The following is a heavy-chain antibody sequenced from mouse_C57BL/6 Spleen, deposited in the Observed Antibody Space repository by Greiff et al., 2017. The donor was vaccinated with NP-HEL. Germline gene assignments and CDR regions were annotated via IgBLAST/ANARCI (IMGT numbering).Heavy chain of an antibody. Sequence: QVHVKQSGAELVRPGASVTLSCKASGYTFTDYAMHWVKQTPVHGLEWIGAIDPETGGTAYNQKFKGKAILTADKSSSTAYMELRSLTSEDSAVYYCTRTGDYYGSDYFDYWGQGTTLTVSS. CDR1: GYTFTDYA. D-gene: IGHD1-1*01. V-gene: IGHV1-15*01. J-gene: IGHJ2*01. CDR2: IDPETGGT. CDR3: TRTGDYYGSDYFDY.